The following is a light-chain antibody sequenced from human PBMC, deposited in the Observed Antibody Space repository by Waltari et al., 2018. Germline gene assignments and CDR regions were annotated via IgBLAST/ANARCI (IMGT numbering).Light chain of an antibody. Sequence: QSALTQPPSVSGSPGQSITISCTESSGDIGTYKYVSWYQQHPGQAPKLFIYEVRNRPSGVSSRFSGTKSGNTASLTISGLQAEDDANYYCTSYSSGRTPFVFGSETKVTVL. J-gene: IGLJ1*01. CDR3: TSYSSGRTPFV. CDR2: EVR. V-gene: IGLV2-14*01. CDR1: SGDIGTYKY.